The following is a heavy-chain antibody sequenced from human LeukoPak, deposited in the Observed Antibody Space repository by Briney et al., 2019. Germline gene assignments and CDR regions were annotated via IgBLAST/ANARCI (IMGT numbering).Heavy chain of an antibody. CDR2: IYYSGST. D-gene: IGHD2-2*01. V-gene: IGHV4-39*01. Sequence: PSETLSLTCTVSGGSVSSSSYYWGWIRQPPGKGLEWIGSIYYSGSTYYNPSLKSRVTISVDASKNQISLKLSSVTAADTAVYYCARWQGYCSSTSCRNFDYWGQGTLVTVSS. CDR1: GGSVSSSSYY. CDR3: ARWQGYCSSTSCRNFDY. J-gene: IGHJ4*02.